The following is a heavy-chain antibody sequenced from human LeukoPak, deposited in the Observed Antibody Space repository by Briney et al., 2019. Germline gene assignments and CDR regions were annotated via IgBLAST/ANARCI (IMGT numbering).Heavy chain of an antibody. V-gene: IGHV4-34*01. D-gene: IGHD2-15*01. Sequence: PSETLSLTCAVYGGSFSGYCWSWIRQPPGKGLEWIGEINHSGSTNYNPSLKSRVTISVDTSKNQFSLKLSSVTAADTAVYYCARGKYCSGGSCYYFDYWGQGTLVTVSS. CDR1: GGSFSGYC. J-gene: IGHJ4*02. CDR3: ARGKYCSGGSCYYFDY. CDR2: INHSGST.